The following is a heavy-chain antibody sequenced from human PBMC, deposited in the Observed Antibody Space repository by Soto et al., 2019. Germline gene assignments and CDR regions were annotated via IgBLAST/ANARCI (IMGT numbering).Heavy chain of an antibody. V-gene: IGHV3-23*01. CDR3: ARAVGGCSYAYLPAD. CDR2: LSAGGTGT. J-gene: IGHJ4*01. D-gene: IGHD5-18*01. CDR1: GFIFRSSA. Sequence: EVQLLESGGGLVQPGGSLRLSCAASGFIFRSSAMTWVRQAPGKGLEWVSGLSAGGTGTYYADSVKGRFTFSRDNSKNTLYLQVNSLRVEDTALYYCARAVGGCSYAYLPADWGHGTLVTVTS.